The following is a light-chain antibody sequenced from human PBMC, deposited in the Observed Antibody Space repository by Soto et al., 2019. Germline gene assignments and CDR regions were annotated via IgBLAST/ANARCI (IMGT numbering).Light chain of an antibody. CDR2: EVS. J-gene: IGLJ1*01. V-gene: IGLV2-14*03. Sequence: QSALAQPASVSGSPGQSITISCTGTSSDVGAYDFVSWYQQHPDKAPKLMIFEVSNRPSGVSDRFSGSKSVNTATLTISGLQAEDEADSYCSSYTTSSTRVFGTGTKVTDL. CDR3: SSYTTSSTRV. CDR1: SSDVGAYDF.